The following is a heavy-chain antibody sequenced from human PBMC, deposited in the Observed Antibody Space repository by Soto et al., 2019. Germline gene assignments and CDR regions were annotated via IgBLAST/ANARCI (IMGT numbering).Heavy chain of an antibody. CDR2: IFSNDEK. D-gene: IGHD6-19*01. J-gene: IGHJ4*02. CDR1: GFSLSNARMG. CDR3: ARIRSKYSSGWYYFDY. Sequence: QVTLKESGPVLVKPTETLMLTCTVSGFSLSNARMGVSWIRQPPGKALEWLAHIFSNDEKSYSTSLKSRLTISKDTSKSQVVLTMTNMDPVDTATYYCARIRSKYSSGWYYFDYWGQGTLVTVSS. V-gene: IGHV2-26*01.